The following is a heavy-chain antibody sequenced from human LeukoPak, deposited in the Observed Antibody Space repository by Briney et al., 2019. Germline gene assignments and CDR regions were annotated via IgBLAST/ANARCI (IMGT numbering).Heavy chain of an antibody. V-gene: IGHV5-51*01. D-gene: IGHD6-13*01. CDR2: IYPGDSDT. CDR1: GNSFTSYW. Sequence: KPGESLKISCKGSGNSFTSYWIGWVRQMPGKGLEWMGIIYPGDSDTRYSPSFQGQVTISADKSISTAYLQWSSLKASDTAMYYCARHVDIAAVEGNWFDPWGQGTLVTVSS. J-gene: IGHJ5*02. CDR3: ARHVDIAAVEGNWFDP.